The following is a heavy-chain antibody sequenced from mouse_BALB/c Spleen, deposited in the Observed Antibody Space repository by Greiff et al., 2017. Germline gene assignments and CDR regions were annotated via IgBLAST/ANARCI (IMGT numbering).Heavy chain of an antibody. CDR3: AGGTGFDY. CDR1: GFNIKDTY. CDR2: IDPANGNT. J-gene: IGHJ2*01. D-gene: IGHD3-3*01. V-gene: IGHV14-3*02. Sequence: EVQLQQSGAELVKPGASVKLSCTASGFNIKDTYMHWVKQRPEQGLEWIGRIDPANGNTKYDPKFQGKATITADTSSNTAYLQLSSLTSEDTAVYYCAGGTGFDYWGQGTTLTVSS.